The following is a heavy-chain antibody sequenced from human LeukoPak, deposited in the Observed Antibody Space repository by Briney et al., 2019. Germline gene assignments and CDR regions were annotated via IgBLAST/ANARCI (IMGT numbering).Heavy chain of an antibody. D-gene: IGHD4-23*01. J-gene: IGHJ5*02. Sequence: PAGSLRLSCAASGVTFSSYSRNWLRQAPGKGLEWVSSISSSSSYIYYADSVKGRFTISRDNAKNSLYLQMNSLRAEDTAVYYCARAVGGPHHWGQGTLVTVSS. CDR3: ARAVGGPHH. CDR1: GVTFSSYS. CDR2: ISSSSSYI. V-gene: IGHV3-21*01.